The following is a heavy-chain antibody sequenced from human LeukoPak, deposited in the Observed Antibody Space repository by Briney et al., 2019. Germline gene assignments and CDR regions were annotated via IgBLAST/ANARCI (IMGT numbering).Heavy chain of an antibody. J-gene: IGHJ4*02. Sequence: PGGSLRLSCAASGFTFSSLAMTWVRQAPGRGLEWVSGISDGGGGTSYADSVKGRFTIPRDNSQSTLYLQMNSLRAEDTAVYYCAKDRVCSGGSCYFDYWGQGTLVIVSP. V-gene: IGHV3-23*01. D-gene: IGHD2-15*01. CDR3: AKDRVCSGGSCYFDY. CDR2: ISDGGGGT. CDR1: GFTFSSLA.